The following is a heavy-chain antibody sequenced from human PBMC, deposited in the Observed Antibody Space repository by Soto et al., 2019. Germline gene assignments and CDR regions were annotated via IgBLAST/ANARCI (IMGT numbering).Heavy chain of an antibody. V-gene: IGHV4-34*01. CDR2: INHSVST. Sequence: XGTLSLTFAVYGGSVSGYYWSWIRQPPGKGLEWIGEINHSVSTNYNPSLKSRVTISVDTSKNQFSLKLSSVTAADTAVYYCARGVAADSPRGYYYYGMDVRGQGTTVTVSS. D-gene: IGHD6-13*01. CDR3: ARGVAADSPRGYYYYGMDV. CDR1: GGSVSGYY. J-gene: IGHJ6*02.